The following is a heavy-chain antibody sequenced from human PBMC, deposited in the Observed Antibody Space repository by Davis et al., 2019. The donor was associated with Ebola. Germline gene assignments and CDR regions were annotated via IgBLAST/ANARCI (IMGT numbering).Heavy chain of an antibody. CDR1: GFRFSSYG. J-gene: IGHJ4*02. D-gene: IGHD5-18*01. CDR2: IRYDGSNK. CDR3: AKDEGYSYAPGYY. V-gene: IGHV3-30*02. Sequence: GESLKISCAASGFRFSSYGMHWVRQAPGKGLEWVAFIRYDGSNKYYADSVKGRFTISRDNSKNTLYLQMNSLRAEDTAVCYCAKDEGYSYAPGYYWGQGTLVTVSS.